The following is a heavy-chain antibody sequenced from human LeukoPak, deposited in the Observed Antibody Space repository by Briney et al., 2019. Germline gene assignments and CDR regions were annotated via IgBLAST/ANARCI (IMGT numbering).Heavy chain of an antibody. CDR3: AKDGDHCSSTSCLFDY. J-gene: IGHJ4*02. CDR1: GFTFSSYG. D-gene: IGHD2-2*01. Sequence: GGSLRLSCAASGFTFSSYGMHWVRQAPGKGLEWVAFIRYDGSNKYYADSVKGRFTISRDNSKNTLYLQMNSLRAEDTAVYYCAKDGDHCSSTSCLFDYWGQGTLVTVSS. CDR2: IRYDGSNK. V-gene: IGHV3-30*02.